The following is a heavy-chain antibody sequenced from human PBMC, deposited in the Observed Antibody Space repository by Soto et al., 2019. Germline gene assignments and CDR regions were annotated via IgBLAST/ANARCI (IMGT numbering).Heavy chain of an antibody. CDR2: IYYSGST. Sequence: SETLSLTCTVSGASISSSSYYWGWIRQPPGKGLEWIGSIYYSGSTYYNPSLKSRVTISVDRSKNQFSLKLSSVTAADTAVYYCAGGPGVARNYWGQGTLVTVSS. V-gene: IGHV4-39*07. CDR3: AGGPGVARNY. D-gene: IGHD5-12*01. J-gene: IGHJ4*02. CDR1: GASISSSSYY.